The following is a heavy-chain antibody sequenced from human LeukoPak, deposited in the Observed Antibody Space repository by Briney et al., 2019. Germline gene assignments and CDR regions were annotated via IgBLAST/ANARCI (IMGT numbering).Heavy chain of an antibody. D-gene: IGHD2-2*01. CDR1: GLTFSSYG. Sequence: GGSLRLSCAASGLTFSSYGMHWVRQAPGKGLEWVAVISYDGSNKYYADSVKGRFTISRDNSKNTLYLQMNSLRAEDTAVYYCAKGTKRGYCSSTSCYEGYYYYGMDVWGQGTTVTVSS. V-gene: IGHV3-30*18. CDR2: ISYDGSNK. CDR3: AKGTKRGYCSSTSCYEGYYYYGMDV. J-gene: IGHJ6*02.